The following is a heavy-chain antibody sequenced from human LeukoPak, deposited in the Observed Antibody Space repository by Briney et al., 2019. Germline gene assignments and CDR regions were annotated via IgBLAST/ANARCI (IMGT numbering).Heavy chain of an antibody. V-gene: IGHV3-23*01. Sequence: PGGSLRLSCAASGFTFSSYAMSWVRQAPGKGLEWVSAISGSGGSTYYADSVTGRFTISRDNSKNTLYLQMNSLRAEDTALYYCAKLPTGYPNWFDPWGQGTLVTVSP. CDR3: AKLPTGYPNWFDP. CDR2: ISGSGGST. D-gene: IGHD3-9*01. CDR1: GFTFSSYA. J-gene: IGHJ5*02.